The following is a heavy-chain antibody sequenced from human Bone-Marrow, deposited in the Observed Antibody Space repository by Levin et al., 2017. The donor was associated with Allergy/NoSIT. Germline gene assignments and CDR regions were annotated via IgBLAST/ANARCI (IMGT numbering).Heavy chain of an antibody. CDR1: GASISRFY. J-gene: IGHJ4*02. CDR2: IYHSGST. CDR3: GRVSRLRWIDS. D-gene: IGHD4-23*01. V-gene: IGHV4-59*01. Sequence: RTSETLSLTCTVSGASISRFYWTWIRQSPGKGLEWIGYIYHSGSTDYNPSLKSRVTMSIDMSKDQFSLNLSSVSSADTAVYYCGRVSRLRWIDSWGQGTLVTVSS.